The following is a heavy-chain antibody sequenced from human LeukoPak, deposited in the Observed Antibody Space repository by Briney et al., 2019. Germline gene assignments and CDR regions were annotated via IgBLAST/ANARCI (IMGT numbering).Heavy chain of an antibody. CDR1: GFTFSSYG. CDR2: IRYDGSNK. Sequence: GGSLRLSCAASGFTFSSYGMHWVRQAPGKGLEWAAFIRYDGSNKYYADSVKGRFTISRDNFKNTLYLQMNSLRAEDTAVYYCVKDRDWNDDDNAFDIWGQGTMVTVSS. CDR3: VKDRDWNDDDNAFDI. V-gene: IGHV3-30*02. D-gene: IGHD1-1*01. J-gene: IGHJ3*02.